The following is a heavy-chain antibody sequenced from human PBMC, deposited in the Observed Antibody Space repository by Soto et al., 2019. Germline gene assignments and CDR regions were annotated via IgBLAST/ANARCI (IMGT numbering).Heavy chain of an antibody. CDR1: GGSISSYY. Sequence: QVQLQESGPGLMKPSETLSLTCTVSGGSISSYYWSWIRQPPGKGLEWIGYIYYSGSTKYSPSLNSRVTISVDTSKNQFSLKLSSVTAADTAVYSCARHLSAGDIALDYWGQGTLVTVSS. J-gene: IGHJ4*02. CDR3: ARHLSAGDIALDY. D-gene: IGHD5-12*01. V-gene: IGHV4-59*08. CDR2: IYYSGST.